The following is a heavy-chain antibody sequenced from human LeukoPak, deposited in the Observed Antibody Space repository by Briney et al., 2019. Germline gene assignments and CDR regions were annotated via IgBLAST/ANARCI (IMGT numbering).Heavy chain of an antibody. CDR3: ARHYGGNLIDY. D-gene: IGHD4-23*01. CDR2: IKQDGSEK. Sequence: GGSLRLSCAASGFTFSNYRMSWVRQAPGKGLEWVANIKQDGSEKFYVDFVKGRFTISRDDAENSLYLQMNSLRAEDTAVYYCARHYGGNLIDYLGQGSLVTVSS. V-gene: IGHV3-7*01. J-gene: IGHJ4*02. CDR1: GFTFSNYR.